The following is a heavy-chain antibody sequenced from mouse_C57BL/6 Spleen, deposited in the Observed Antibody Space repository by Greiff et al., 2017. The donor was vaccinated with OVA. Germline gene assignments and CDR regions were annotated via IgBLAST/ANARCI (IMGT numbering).Heavy chain of an antibody. J-gene: IGHJ1*03. Sequence: QVQLQQSGPELVKPGASVKISCKASGYAFSSSWMNWVKQRPGKGLEWIGRIYPGDGDTTYNGKFKGKATMTADKSSSTDYIQLSSLTSEYSSVYFCARIIYYYGSSGGYFDVWGTGTTVTVSS. CDR3: ARIIYYYGSSGGYFDV. D-gene: IGHD1-1*01. CDR2: IYPGDGDT. V-gene: IGHV1-82*01. CDR1: GYAFSSSW.